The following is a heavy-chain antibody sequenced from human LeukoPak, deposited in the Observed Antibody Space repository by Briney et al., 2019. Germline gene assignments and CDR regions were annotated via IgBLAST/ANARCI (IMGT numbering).Heavy chain of an antibody. CDR3: ARDDGYSSGWLDY. J-gene: IGHJ4*02. CDR2: ISYDGSNK. CDR1: GFTFSSYA. V-gene: IGHV3-30*04. Sequence: GGSLRLSCAASGFTFSSYAMHWVRQAPGKGLEWVAVISYDGSNKYYADSVKGRFTISRDNSNNTLYLQMNSLRAEDTAVYYCARDDGYSSGWLDYWGQGTLVTVSS. D-gene: IGHD6-19*01.